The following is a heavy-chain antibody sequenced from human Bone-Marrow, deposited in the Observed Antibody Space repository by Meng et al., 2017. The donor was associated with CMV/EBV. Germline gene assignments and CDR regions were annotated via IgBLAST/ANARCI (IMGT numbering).Heavy chain of an antibody. CDR3: ARGFGVVTAYFDY. Sequence: SVKVSCKASGYTFTSYGISWVRQAPGQGLEWMGGIIPILGIANYAQKFQGRVTITADKSTSTAYMELSSLRSEDTAVYYCARGFGVVTAYFDYWGQGTLVTVSS. J-gene: IGHJ4*02. CDR1: GYTFTSYG. D-gene: IGHD3-3*01. V-gene: IGHV1-69*10. CDR2: IIPILGIA.